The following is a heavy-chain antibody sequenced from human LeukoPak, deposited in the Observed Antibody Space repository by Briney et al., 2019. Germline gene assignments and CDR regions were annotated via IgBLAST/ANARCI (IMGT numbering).Heavy chain of an antibody. CDR3: AKDISGATRYYYYGMDV. D-gene: IGHD1-26*01. CDR2: INPNSGDT. CDR1: AYSFTGYY. V-gene: IGHV1-2*02. Sequence: ASVKVSCKSSAYSFTGYYIHWVRQAPGQGLEWMGWINPNSGDTKYAQKFQGRVTMTRDTSINTAYMELSRLTSDDTALYYCAKDISGATRYYYYGMDVWGQGTTVTVSS. J-gene: IGHJ6*02.